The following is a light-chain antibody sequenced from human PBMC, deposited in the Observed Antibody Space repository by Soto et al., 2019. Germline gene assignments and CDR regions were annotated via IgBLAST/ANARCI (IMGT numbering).Light chain of an antibody. Sequence: EIVLTQSPGTLSLSPGERATLSCRASQSVSDMYFAWYQQKPGQAPRLLIYASNRATGIPDRFSGSGSGTDFTLTISRLEPEYFAVYYCQHYGTSALFGPGTKVEIK. V-gene: IGKV3-20*01. CDR3: QHYGTSAL. J-gene: IGKJ3*01. CDR2: AS. CDR1: QSVSDMY.